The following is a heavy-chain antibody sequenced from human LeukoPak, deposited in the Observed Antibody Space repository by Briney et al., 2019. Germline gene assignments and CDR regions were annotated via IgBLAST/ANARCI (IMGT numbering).Heavy chain of an antibody. CDR1: GFTFSSYS. D-gene: IGHD5-18*01. Sequence: GGSLRLSCAASGFTFSSYSMNWVRQAPGKGLECVSYISSSSSYIYYADSVKGRFTISRDNAKNSLYLQMNSLRAEDTAVYYCARDGRATAMGYYYYYGMDVWGQGTTVTVSS. CDR3: ARDGRATAMGYYYYYGMDV. J-gene: IGHJ6*02. V-gene: IGHV3-21*05. CDR2: ISSSSSYI.